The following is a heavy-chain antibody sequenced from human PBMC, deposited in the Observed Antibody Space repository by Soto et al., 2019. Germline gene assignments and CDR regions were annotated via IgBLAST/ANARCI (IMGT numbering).Heavy chain of an antibody. CDR1: GGSINSDDFY. V-gene: IGHV4-30-4*01. CDR2: IYHNENT. Sequence: PSETLSLTCSVSGGSINSDDFYWSWIRQSPGRGLEWMGYIYHNENTYYNPSLGSRIAISIDTSKNKFSLRLSSVTAADTAVYYCARRYCSATSCLNWFDPWGQGTRVTVSS. D-gene: IGHD2-15*01. CDR3: ARRYCSATSCLNWFDP. J-gene: IGHJ5*02.